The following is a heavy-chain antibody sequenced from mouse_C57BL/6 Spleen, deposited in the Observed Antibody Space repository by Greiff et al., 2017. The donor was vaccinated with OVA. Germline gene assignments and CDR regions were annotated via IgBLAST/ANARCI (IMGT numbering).Heavy chain of an antibody. Sequence: EVHLVESEGGLVQPGSSMKLSCTASGFTFSDYYMAWVRQVPEKGLEWVANINYDGSSTYYLDSLKSRFIISRDNAKNILYLQMSSLKSEDTATYYCARGGGGNSPWFAYWGQGTLVTVSA. CDR1: GFTFSDYY. CDR3: ARGGGGNSPWFAY. V-gene: IGHV5-16*01. D-gene: IGHD2-1*01. J-gene: IGHJ3*01. CDR2: INYDGSST.